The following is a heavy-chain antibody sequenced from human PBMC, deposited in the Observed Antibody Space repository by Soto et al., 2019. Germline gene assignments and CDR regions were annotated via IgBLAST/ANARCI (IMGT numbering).Heavy chain of an antibody. Sequence: TSETLSLTCTVSGGSISSYYWSWIRQPPGKGLEWIGYIYYSGSTNYNPSLKSRVTISVDTSKNQFSLKLSSVTAADTAVYYCARSWVVAATLYGAFDIWGQGTMVTVSS. D-gene: IGHD2-15*01. CDR1: GGSISSYY. J-gene: IGHJ3*02. CDR2: IYYSGST. CDR3: ARSWVVAATLYGAFDI. V-gene: IGHV4-59*01.